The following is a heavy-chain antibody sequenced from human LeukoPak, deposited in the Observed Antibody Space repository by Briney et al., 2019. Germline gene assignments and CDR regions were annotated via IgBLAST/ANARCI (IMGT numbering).Heavy chain of an antibody. CDR1: GGSISSSSYY. V-gene: IGHV4-39*07. J-gene: IGHJ4*02. CDR3: ARAADLGIAAAGLFDY. Sequence: SETLSLTCTVSGGSISSSSYYWGWIRQPPGKGLEWIGSIYYSGSAYYNPSLKSRVTISVDTSKNQFSLKLSSVTAADTAVYYCARAADLGIAAAGLFDYWGQGTLVTVSS. D-gene: IGHD6-13*01. CDR2: IYYSGSA.